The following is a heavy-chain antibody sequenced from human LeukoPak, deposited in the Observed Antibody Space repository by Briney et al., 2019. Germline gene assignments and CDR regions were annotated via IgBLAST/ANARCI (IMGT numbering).Heavy chain of an antibody. J-gene: IGHJ4*02. CDR3: ARGDVGWLHAAGYYFDY. D-gene: IGHD5-12*01. CDR2: MNPNSGNT. Sequence: ASVKVSCKASGYTFTSYDINWVRQATGQGLEWMGWMNPNSGNTGYAQKFQGRVTITRNTSISTAYMELSSLRSEDTAVYYCARGDVGWLHAAGYYFDYWGQGTLVTVSS. V-gene: IGHV1-8*03. CDR1: GYTFTSYD.